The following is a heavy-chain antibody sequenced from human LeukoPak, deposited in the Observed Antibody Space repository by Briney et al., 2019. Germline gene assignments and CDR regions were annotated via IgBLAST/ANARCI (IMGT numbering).Heavy chain of an antibody. CDR2: IKPNSGVT. CDR1: GYTFATYF. V-gene: IGHV1-2*02. CDR3: ARTTYCGSNCYFNFDY. Sequence: ASVKVSCKTSGYTFATYFMHWVRQAPGQGLEWMGYIKPNSGVTNYAQKFRGRVTMTWDTSISTAYIELSGLTSDDTAMYYCARTTYCGSNCYFNFDYWGQGTLVTVSS. D-gene: IGHD2-21*02. J-gene: IGHJ4*02.